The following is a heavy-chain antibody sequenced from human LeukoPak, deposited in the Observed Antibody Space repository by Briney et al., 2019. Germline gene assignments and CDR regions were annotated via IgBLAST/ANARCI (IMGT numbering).Heavy chain of an antibody. J-gene: IGHJ4*02. CDR2: INPNSGGT. D-gene: IGHD1-26*01. V-gene: IGHV1-2*02. CDR1: GYTFTGYY. CDR3: ARFRSAGSSVYYFDY. Sequence: ASVKVSCKASGYTFTGYYMHWVRQAPGQGLEWMGWINPNSGGTNYAQKFQGRVTMTRDTSISTAYMGLSRLRSDGTAVYYCARFRSAGSSVYYFDYWGQGTLVTVSS.